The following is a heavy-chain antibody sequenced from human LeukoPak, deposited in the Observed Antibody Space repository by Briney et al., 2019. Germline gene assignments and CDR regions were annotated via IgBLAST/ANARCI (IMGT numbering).Heavy chain of an antibody. J-gene: IGHJ6*03. CDR3: ARAGGVVPAAIVYYYYYMDV. CDR2: INTDGSST. CDR1: GITFSSFW. D-gene: IGHD2-2*02. Sequence: GGSLRLSCAVSGITFSSFWMSWVRQAPGKGLVWVSRINTDGSSTSYADSVKGRFTISRDNAKNTLYLHMNSLRAEDTAVYYCARAGGVVPAAIVYYYYYMDVWDKGTTVTVSS. V-gene: IGHV3-74*01.